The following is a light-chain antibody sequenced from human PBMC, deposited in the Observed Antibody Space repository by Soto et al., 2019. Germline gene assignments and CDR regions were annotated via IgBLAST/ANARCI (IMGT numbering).Light chain of an antibody. J-gene: IGKJ5*01. Sequence: EIVFTQSPGTLSLSPGERATLSCRASQSVSNNYLAWYQQKPGQAPRLLIYGASSRETGIPDRFSGTGSETDFTRTISRLEPEDFAVDYCQQYDNSTITFGQGTRLEIK. CDR1: QSVSNNY. V-gene: IGKV3-20*01. CDR3: QQYDNSTIT. CDR2: GAS.